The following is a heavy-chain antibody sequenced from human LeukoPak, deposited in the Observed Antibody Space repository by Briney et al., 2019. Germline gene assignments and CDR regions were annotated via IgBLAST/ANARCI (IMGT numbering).Heavy chain of an antibody. CDR2: INPRIVYT. CDR1: GYTFTSFY. V-gene: IGHV1-46*01. J-gene: IGHJ5*02. CDR3: ARDFTGGGSSWSDNWFDP. D-gene: IGHD6-13*01. Sequence: SVSVSCTASGYTFTSFYIHWVRQAPGPGLEWMGIINPRIVYTTYARNFQGRVTMTRDTSTNTVYMELSSLRSEDTAVYYCARDFTGGGSSWSDNWFDPWGQGTLVTVSS.